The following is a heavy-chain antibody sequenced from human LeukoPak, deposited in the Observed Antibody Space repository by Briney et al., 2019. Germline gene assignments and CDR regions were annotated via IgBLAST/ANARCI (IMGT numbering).Heavy chain of an antibody. D-gene: IGHD2-21*01. Sequence: GESLKISCMGSGYSFNHYWIGWVRQMPGKGLEWVGIIYPLDSDSRYSPSFQGQVTISVDKSIDTAYLQWSSLKASDTAMYYCARSLWWWHFDYWGQGTLVTVSS. CDR3: ARSLWWWHFDY. CDR1: GYSFNHYW. V-gene: IGHV5-51*01. J-gene: IGHJ4*02. CDR2: IYPLDSDS.